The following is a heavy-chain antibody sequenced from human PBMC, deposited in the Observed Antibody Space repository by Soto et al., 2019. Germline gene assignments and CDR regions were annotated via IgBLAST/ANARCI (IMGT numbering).Heavy chain of an antibody. J-gene: IGHJ3*02. D-gene: IGHD1-26*01. V-gene: IGHV3-30*03. CDR2: ISYDGSNK. CDR3: ARRAIAHDAFDI. Sequence: PGGSLRLSCAASGFTFSSYGMHWVRQAPGKGLEWVALISYDGSNKYYADSVKGRFAISRDNSKNTLYLQMNSLRAEDTAVYYCARRAIAHDAFDIWGKGKMVT. CDR1: GFTFSSYG.